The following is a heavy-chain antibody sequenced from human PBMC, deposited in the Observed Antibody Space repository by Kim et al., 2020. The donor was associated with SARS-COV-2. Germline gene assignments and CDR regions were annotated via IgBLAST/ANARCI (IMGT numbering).Heavy chain of an antibody. V-gene: IGHV4-59*01. CDR2: IYYSGNT. D-gene: IGHD1-1*01. J-gene: IGHJ3*02. Sequence: SETLSLTCSVSGGSISGFYWSWVRQPPGKGLEWIGYIYYSGNTNYNPSLKTRVDISVDTSKNKFSMKVNSVIAADTAVYFCARGRNETFDIWGQGTM. CDR3: ARGRNETFDI. CDR1: GGSISGFY.